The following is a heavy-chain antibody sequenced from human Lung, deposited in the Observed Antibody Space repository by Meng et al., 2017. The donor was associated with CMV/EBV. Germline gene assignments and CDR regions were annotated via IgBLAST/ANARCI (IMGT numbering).Heavy chain of an antibody. CDR1: AASITNSF. CDR3: ARTPVRFCNTHMCYAFDY. CDR2: LYPDGST. Sequence: QEQREESGTRLVKLSEPLPVTCIVSAASITNSFWSWVRQPAGKGLEWIGRLYPDGSTDYNPSLSSRLTLSLDTSKIRFSLKLRSVTAADTAIYYCARTPVRFCNTHMCYAFDYWGQGALVTVSS. D-gene: IGHD2-2*01. V-gene: IGHV4-4*07. J-gene: IGHJ4*02.